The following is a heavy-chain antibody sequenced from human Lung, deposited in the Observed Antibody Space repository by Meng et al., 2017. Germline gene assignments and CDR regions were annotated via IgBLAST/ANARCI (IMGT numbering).Heavy chain of an antibody. V-gene: IGHV4-34*01. D-gene: IGHD4-11*01. Sequence: QGPVKEGGAGLLKPSETLSLTCVVSGGSFSDYYWSWIRQPPGKGLEWIGEINHSGSTNYNPSLESRATISVDTSQNNLSLKLSSVTAADSAVYYCARGPTTMAHDFDYWGQGTLVTVSS. CDR3: ARGPTTMAHDFDY. CDR2: INHSGST. J-gene: IGHJ4*02. CDR1: GGSFSDYY.